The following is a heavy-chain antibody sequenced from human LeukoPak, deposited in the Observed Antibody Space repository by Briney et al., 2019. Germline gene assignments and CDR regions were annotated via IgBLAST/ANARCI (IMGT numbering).Heavy chain of an antibody. J-gene: IGHJ4*02. CDR3: AKITMVQGAKLLDY. CDR2: ISGTGGTT. D-gene: IGHD3-10*01. V-gene: IGHV3-23*01. Sequence: GESLKISCAASGFTFSNYAMSWVRQAPGKGLEWVSAISGTGGTTYYADSVKGRLTISRDNSKNTLYLQMNSLRAEDTAVYYCAKITMVQGAKLLDYWGQGTLVTVSS. CDR1: GFTFSNYA.